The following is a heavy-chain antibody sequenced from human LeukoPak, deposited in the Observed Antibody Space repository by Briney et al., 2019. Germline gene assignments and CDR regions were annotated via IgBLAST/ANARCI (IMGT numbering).Heavy chain of an antibody. D-gene: IGHD6-13*01. CDR3: ARGIGIAAAGTRFDY. Sequence: GSLRLSCAASGFTFSSYGMSWVRQAPGKGLEWIGSIYYSGTTYYNPSLKSRVTISVDTSKNQFSLQLSSVTAADTAVYYCARGIGIAAAGTRFDYWGQGTLVTVSS. CDR1: GFTFSSYG. J-gene: IGHJ4*02. CDR2: IYYSGTT. V-gene: IGHV4-39*01.